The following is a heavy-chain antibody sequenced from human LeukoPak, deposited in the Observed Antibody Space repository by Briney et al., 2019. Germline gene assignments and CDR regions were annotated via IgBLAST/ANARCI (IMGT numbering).Heavy chain of an antibody. Sequence: GSLRLSCAASGFTFSSYSMNWVRQAPGKGLEWIGEINHSGSTNYNPSLKSRVTISVDTSKNQFSLKLSSVTAADTAVYYCARASVRYFDYWGQGTLVTVSS. CDR1: GFTFSSYS. J-gene: IGHJ4*02. CDR2: INHSGST. CDR3: ARASVRYFDY. V-gene: IGHV4-34*01. D-gene: IGHD3-10*02.